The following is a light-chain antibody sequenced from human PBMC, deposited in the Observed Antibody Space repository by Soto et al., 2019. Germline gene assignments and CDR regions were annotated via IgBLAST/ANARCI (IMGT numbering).Light chain of an antibody. J-gene: IGLJ1*01. Sequence: QSALTQPASVSGSPGQSITVSCTGSRNDVGNYNLVSWYQQSPGKAPKLLIYEDSKRPSGVSNRFSGSKSGDTASLTISCLQTEDEADYYCCSYTGSTTAYVFGTGTKVTVL. V-gene: IGLV2-23*01. CDR1: RNDVGNYNL. CDR2: EDS. CDR3: CSYTGSTTAYV.